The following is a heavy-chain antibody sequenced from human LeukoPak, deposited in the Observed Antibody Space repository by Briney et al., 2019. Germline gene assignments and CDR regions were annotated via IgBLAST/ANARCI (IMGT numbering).Heavy chain of an antibody. CDR1: GFTFSSHG. CDR2: IIPSGHTT. D-gene: IGHD3-9*01. Sequence: GGTLRLSCVASGFTFSSHGMNWVRQAPGKGLEWVSGIIPSGHTTYYADSVRGRFTISRDNSRNTVYLQMNSLRAEDTAVYYCARGRSYYDILTGYYYWFDPWGQGTLVTVSS. J-gene: IGHJ5*02. CDR3: ARGRSYYDILTGYYYWFDP. V-gene: IGHV3-23*01.